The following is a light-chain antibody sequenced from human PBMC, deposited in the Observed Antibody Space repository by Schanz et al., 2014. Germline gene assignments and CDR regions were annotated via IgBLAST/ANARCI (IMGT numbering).Light chain of an antibody. CDR2: EVS. V-gene: IGLV2-8*01. J-gene: IGLJ3*02. CDR3: SSYTSSSTWV. CDR1: SSDVGGYNY. Sequence: QSALTQPPSASGSPGQSVTFSCTGTSSDVGGYNYVSWYQQHPGKAPKLMIYEVSKRPSGVPDRFSGSKSGSTASLTVSGLQADDEADYYCSSYTSSSTWVFGGGTKLTVL.